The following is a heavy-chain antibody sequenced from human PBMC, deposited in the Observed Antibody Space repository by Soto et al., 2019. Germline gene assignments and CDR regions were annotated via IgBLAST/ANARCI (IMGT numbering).Heavy chain of an antibody. J-gene: IGHJ3*02. D-gene: IGHD6-19*01. CDR3: TRNTSGRQGSTLDI. V-gene: IGHV3-23*01. Sequence: SLRLSCAASGSTFNSSAMTWVRQAPGEGLEWVSAISGSGSVTYYTDSVKGRFTISRDNSRNTLYLQMNNLRAEDTAVYYCTRNTSGRQGSTLDIWGQGTMVTVSS. CDR2: ISGSGSVT. CDR1: GSTFNSSA.